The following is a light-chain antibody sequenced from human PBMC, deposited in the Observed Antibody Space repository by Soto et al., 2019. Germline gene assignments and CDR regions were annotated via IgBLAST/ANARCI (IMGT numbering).Light chain of an antibody. V-gene: IGKV3-20*01. CDR2: GAS. CDR1: QTVSNNY. CDR3: QQYNNWPRT. Sequence: EIVLTQSPGTLSLSPGERATLSCRASQTVSNNYLAWYQQKPGQAPRLLIYGASSRATGIPDRFSGSGSGTDFTLTISRLEPEDFAVYYCQQYNNWPRTFDQGTKVDI. J-gene: IGKJ1*01.